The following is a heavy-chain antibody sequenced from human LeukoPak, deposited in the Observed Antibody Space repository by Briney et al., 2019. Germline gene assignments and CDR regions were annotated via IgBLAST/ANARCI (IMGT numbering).Heavy chain of an antibody. J-gene: IGHJ4*02. CDR1: GASVSSGSSY. CDR3: ARGIAVGFDY. CDR2: IYYSGST. V-gene: IGHV4-61*01. D-gene: IGHD6-19*01. Sequence: PSETLSLTCTVSGASVSSGSSYWTWIRQPPGKGLEWIGYIYYSGSTNYNPSLKSRVTISVDTSKNQFSLKLSSVTAADTAVYYCARGIAVGFDYWGQGTLVTVSS.